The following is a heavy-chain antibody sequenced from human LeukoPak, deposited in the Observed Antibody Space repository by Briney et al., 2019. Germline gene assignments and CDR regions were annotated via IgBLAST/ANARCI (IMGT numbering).Heavy chain of an antibody. Sequence: GGSLRLSCAASGFNFNNYGMHWVRQGPGKGLEWGAFIRYDGSNKYYVDSVKGRFTISGDNSKNTMYLQMNSLRTDDTSVYYCAKTLPRAQTHEMGYYFDSWGQGTLVTVSS. CDR1: GFNFNNYG. CDR2: IRYDGSNK. V-gene: IGHV3-30*02. CDR3: AKTLPRAQTHEMGYYFDS. J-gene: IGHJ4*02. D-gene: IGHD5-24*01.